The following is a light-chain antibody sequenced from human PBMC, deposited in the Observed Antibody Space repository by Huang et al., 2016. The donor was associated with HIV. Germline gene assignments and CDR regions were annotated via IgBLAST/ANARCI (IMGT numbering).Light chain of an antibody. CDR2: GAS. CDR1: QSVSSN. Sequence: EIVMTQSPATLSVSPGERATLSCRASQSVSSNLAWYQQKPGQAPRLLIYGASTRATGIPARFSGSGCGTEFTLTISSLQSEDVAVYYCQQYNKWPPWTFGQGTKVDTK. J-gene: IGKJ1*01. CDR3: QQYNKWPPWT. V-gene: IGKV3-15*01.